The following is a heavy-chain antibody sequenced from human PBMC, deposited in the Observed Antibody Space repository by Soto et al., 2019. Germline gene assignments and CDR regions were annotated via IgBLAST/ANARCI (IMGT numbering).Heavy chain of an antibody. V-gene: IGHV4-39*01. D-gene: IGHD2-2*03. J-gene: IGHJ6*02. CDR2: IYYSGST. CDR1: GGSISSSSYY. Sequence: SETLSLTCTVSGGSISSSSYYWGWIRQPPGKGLEWIGSIYYSGSTYYNPSLKSRVTISVDTSKNQFSLKLSSVTAADTAVYYCARLNGYCVSTGCHGYYGMGVWGQGTTVTVSS. CDR3: ARLNGYCVSTGCHGYYGMGV.